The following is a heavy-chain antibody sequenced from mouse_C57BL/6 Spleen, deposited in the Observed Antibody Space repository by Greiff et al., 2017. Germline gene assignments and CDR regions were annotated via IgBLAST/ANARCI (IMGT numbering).Heavy chain of an antibody. CDR2: IHPNSGST. Sequence: QVQLQQPGAELVKPGASVKLSCKASGYTFTSYWMHWVKQRPGQGLEWIGMIHPNSGSTNYNEKFKSKATLTVDKSSSTAYMQLSSLTSEDSAVYYCARPYITTVVAGDWYFDVWGTGTTVTVSS. CDR1: GYTFTSYW. J-gene: IGHJ1*03. V-gene: IGHV1-64*01. CDR3: ARPYITTVVAGDWYFDV. D-gene: IGHD1-1*01.